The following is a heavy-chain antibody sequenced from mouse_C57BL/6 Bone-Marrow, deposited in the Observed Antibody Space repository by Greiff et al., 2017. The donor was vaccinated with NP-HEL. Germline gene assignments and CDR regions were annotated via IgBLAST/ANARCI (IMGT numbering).Heavy chain of an antibody. J-gene: IGHJ2*01. V-gene: IGHV5-4*01. CDR2: ISDGGSYT. D-gene: IGHD2-1*01. CDR1: GFTFTSYA. Sequence: EVQLVESGGGSVKPGGSLKLSCAASGFTFTSYAMSWVRQTPEKRLEWVATISDGGSYTYYPDNVKGRFTISRDNATNNLYLQVSHLKSEDTAMYSGAREGGNYYYYFDYWGQGTTLTVSS. CDR3: AREGGNYYYYFDY.